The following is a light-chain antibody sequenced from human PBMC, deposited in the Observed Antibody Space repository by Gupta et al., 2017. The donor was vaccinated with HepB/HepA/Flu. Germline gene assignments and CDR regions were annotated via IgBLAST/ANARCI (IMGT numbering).Light chain of an antibody. CDR1: QDNSSY. CDR2: AAS. J-gene: IGKJ1*01. Sequence: DIQLTQSPSFLSASVGDRVTITCRASQDNSSYLAWYQQKPGKAPKLLIYAASTLQSGVPSRFSGSGSGTEFTLTINRLQPEDFATYYCQQFNNYPWTFGQGTKVEIK. V-gene: IGKV1-9*01. CDR3: QQFNNYPWT.